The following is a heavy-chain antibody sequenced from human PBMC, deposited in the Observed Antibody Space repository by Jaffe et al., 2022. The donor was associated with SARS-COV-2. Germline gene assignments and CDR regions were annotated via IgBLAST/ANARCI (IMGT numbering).Heavy chain of an antibody. J-gene: IGHJ6*02. CDR1: GFTFSDYY. CDR3: ARDGASHPVVAAIVYYYYGMDV. V-gene: IGHV3-11*01. CDR2: ISSSGSTI. Sequence: QVQLVESGGGLVKPGGSLRLSCAASGFTFSDYYMSWIRQAPGKGLEWVSYISSSGSTIYYADSVKGRFTISRDNAKNSLYLQMNSLRAEDTAVYYCARDGASHPVVAAIVYYYYGMDVWGQGTTVTVSS. D-gene: IGHD2-15*01.